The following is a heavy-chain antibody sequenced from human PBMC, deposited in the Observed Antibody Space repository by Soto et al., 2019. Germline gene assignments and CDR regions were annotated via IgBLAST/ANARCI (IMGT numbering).Heavy chain of an antibody. V-gene: IGHV3-30*18. CDR3: AKGGQWLETGGMDV. CDR2: ISYDGSNK. D-gene: IGHD6-19*01. J-gene: IGHJ6*02. CDR1: GFTFSSYG. Sequence: QVQLVESGGGVVQPGRSLRLSCAASGFTFSSYGMHWVRQAPGKGLEWVAVISYDGSNKYYADSVKGRFTISRDNSKNTLYLQMNSLRAEDTAVYYCAKGGQWLETGGMDVWGQGTTVTVSS.